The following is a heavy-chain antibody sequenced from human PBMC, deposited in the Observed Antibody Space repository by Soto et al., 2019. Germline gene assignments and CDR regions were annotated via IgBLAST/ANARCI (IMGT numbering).Heavy chain of an antibody. CDR1: GGSFSGYY. V-gene: IGHV4-34*01. Sequence: SETLSLTCAAYGGSFSGYYWSWIRQPPGKGLEWIGEINHSGSTNYNPSLKSRVTISVDTSKNQFSLKLSSVTAADTAVYYCARARTERFDPWGQGTLVTVSS. CDR2: INHSGST. CDR3: ARARTERFDP. J-gene: IGHJ5*02.